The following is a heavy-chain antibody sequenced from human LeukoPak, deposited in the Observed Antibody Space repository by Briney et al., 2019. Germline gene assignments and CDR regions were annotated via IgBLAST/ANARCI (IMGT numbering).Heavy chain of an antibody. CDR1: GGSISSSNW. V-gene: IGHV4-4*02. CDR3: ARAHYYDSGTYWGTYYYYYMDV. J-gene: IGHJ6*03. CDR2: IYLSGGT. D-gene: IGHD3-10*01. Sequence: SGTLSLTCAVSGGSISSSNWWSWVRQPPGKGLEGIGEIYLSGGTNYNPSLKSRVTISVDTSKNQFSLMLSSVTAADTAVYYCARAHYYDSGTYWGTYYYYYMDVWGKGTTVTISS.